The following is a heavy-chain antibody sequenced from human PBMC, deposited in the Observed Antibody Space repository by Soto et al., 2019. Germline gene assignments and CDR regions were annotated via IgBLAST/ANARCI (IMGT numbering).Heavy chain of an antibody. J-gene: IGHJ4*02. Sequence: GGSLRLSCAASGFTFSSYGMPWVRQAPGKGLEWVAVIWYDGNDKHHVDSVRGRFTISRDSAKNSMYLQMNSLTVEDTVIYYCARRDRARFQIAGFWGQGAQVPVSS. D-gene: IGHD1-20*01. CDR1: GFTFSSYG. CDR3: ARRDRARFQIAGF. CDR2: IWYDGNDK. V-gene: IGHV3-33*08.